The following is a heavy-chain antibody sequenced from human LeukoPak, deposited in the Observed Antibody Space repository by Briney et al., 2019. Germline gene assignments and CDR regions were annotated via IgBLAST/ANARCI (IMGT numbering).Heavy chain of an antibody. J-gene: IGHJ4*02. V-gene: IGHV3-30*18. Sequence: PGRSLRLSCAASGFTFSSYGMHWVRQAPGKGLEWVAVISYDGSNKYYADSVKGRFTISRDNSKNTLYLQMNSLRAEDTAVYYCAKSSQWFGESTIDYWGQGTLVTVSS. CDR3: AKSSQWFGESTIDY. CDR1: GFTFSSYG. D-gene: IGHD3-10*01. CDR2: ISYDGSNK.